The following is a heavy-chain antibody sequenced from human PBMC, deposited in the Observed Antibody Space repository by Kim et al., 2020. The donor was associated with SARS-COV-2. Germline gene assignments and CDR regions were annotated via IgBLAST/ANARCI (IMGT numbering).Heavy chain of an antibody. CDR1: GYTFSNHD. CDR2: MNPNSGDT. Sequence: ASVKVSCKASGYTFSNHDIVWVRQATGQGLEWMGWMNPNSGDTIYAQKFQGRVAMTSNTSITTAYMEVSSLRSEDTAEYFCARGSGGLLWFGELFFDSWG. V-gene: IGHV1-8*01. CDR3: ARGSGGLLWFGELFFDS. D-gene: IGHD3-10*01. J-gene: IGHJ4*01.